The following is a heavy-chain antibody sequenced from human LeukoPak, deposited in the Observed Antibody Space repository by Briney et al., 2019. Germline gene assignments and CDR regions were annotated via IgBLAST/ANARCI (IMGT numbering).Heavy chain of an antibody. CDR2: ISSSSSYI. CDR3: ARYCSSTSCYTGVDY. Sequence: GGSLRPSCAASGFTFSSYSMNWVRQAPGKGLEWVSSISSSSSYIYYADSVKGRFTISRDNAKNSLYLQMNSLRAEDTAVYYCARYCSSTSCYTGVDYWGQGTLVTVSS. CDR1: GFTFSSYS. J-gene: IGHJ4*02. V-gene: IGHV3-21*01. D-gene: IGHD2-2*02.